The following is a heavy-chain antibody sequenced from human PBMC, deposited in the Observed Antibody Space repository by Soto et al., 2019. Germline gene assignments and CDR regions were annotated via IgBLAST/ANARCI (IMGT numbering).Heavy chain of an antibody. D-gene: IGHD6-6*01. CDR1: GFIFSNFG. CDR3: ARDPRTARASAMDV. Sequence: PGGSLRLCCAASGFIFSNFGMHWVRQAPGKGLEWVAGVWYDGSNGVSADSVKGRFTISRDNSKNTLYLQMTSLRAEDTAVYDCARDPRTARASAMDVWGQGNTVNVSS. J-gene: IGHJ6*02. V-gene: IGHV3-33*01. CDR2: VWYDGSNG.